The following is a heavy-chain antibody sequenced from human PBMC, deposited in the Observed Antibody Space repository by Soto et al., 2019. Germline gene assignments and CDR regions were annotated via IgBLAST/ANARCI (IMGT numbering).Heavy chain of an antibody. Sequence: DSGKVCCNTSGYPLTTFFIHWDRQAPRQGLEWMGVINPGYPAGRSTTYAQKFQGRVTMTTDTSTSTVYMELSRLRSDDTAVYYCAREAIVAGATTGMDVWGQGTTVTVSS. D-gene: IGHD1-26*01. CDR3: AREAIVAGATTGMDV. CDR1: GYPLTTFF. V-gene: IGHV1-46*01. J-gene: IGHJ6*01. CDR2: INPGYPAGRST.